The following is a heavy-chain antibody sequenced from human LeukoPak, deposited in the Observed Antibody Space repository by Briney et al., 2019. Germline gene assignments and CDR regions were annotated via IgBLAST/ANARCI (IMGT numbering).Heavy chain of an antibody. CDR2: INHSGST. D-gene: IGHD6-19*01. Sequence: PSGTLSLTCAVYGGSFSGYYWSWIRQPPGKGLEWIGEINHSGSTNYNPSLKSRVTISVDTFKDQFSLKLSSVTAADTAVYYCARGRLAVAVTPYDYWGQGTLVTVSS. CDR3: ARGRLAVAVTPYDY. CDR1: GGSFSGYY. V-gene: IGHV4-34*01. J-gene: IGHJ4*02.